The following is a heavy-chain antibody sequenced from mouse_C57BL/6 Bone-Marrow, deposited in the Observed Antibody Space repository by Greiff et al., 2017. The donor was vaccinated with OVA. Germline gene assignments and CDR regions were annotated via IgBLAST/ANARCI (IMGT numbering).Heavy chain of an antibody. CDR2: FNYDGSST. V-gene: IGHV5-16*01. CDR1: GFTFSDYY. CDR3: AREGYDYYYAMDY. J-gene: IGHJ4*01. Sequence: EVKLVESEGGLVQPGSSMKLSCTASGFTFSDYYMAWVRQVPEKGLEWVANFNYDGSSTYYMDSLKSRFIISRDNAKNILYLQMSSLKSEDTATYDCAREGYDYYYAMDYWGQGTSVTVSS. D-gene: IGHD2-4*01.